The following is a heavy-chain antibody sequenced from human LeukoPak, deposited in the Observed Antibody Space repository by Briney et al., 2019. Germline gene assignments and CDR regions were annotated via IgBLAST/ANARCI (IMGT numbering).Heavy chain of an antibody. D-gene: IGHD3-3*01. CDR3: AKDLYLRDFWXGYFDY. V-gene: IGHV3-23*01. CDR2: ISASGSAT. Sequence: PGGSLRLSCAASGLTFSSHWMHWVRQAPGKGLEWVAAISASGSATSYADSVRGRFTISRDNSKSTTYLQMNSLRAEDTAVFYCAKDLYLRDFWXGYFDYWGQGXPXTXSS. CDR1: GLTFSSHW. J-gene: IGHJ4*02.